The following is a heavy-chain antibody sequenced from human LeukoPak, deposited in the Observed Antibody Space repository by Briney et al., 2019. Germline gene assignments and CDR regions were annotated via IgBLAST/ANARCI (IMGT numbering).Heavy chain of an antibody. D-gene: IGHD3-10*01. CDR1: GYTFTGYY. V-gene: IGHV1-2*02. J-gene: IGHJ4*02. CDR2: INPNSGGT. CDR3: ARTLEGHYYGSGTYYPLGY. Sequence: GSLKVSCKASGYTFTGYYMHWVRQAPGQGLEWMGWINPNSGGTNYAQKFQGRVTMTRDTSISTPYMEMSRLRSDDTAVYYCARTLEGHYYGSGTYYPLGYWGQGTLVTVSS.